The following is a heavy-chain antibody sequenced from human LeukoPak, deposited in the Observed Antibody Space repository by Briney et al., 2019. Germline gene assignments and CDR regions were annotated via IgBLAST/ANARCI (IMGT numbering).Heavy chain of an antibody. CDR3: AKGQWIDD. V-gene: IGHV3-23*01. J-gene: IGHJ4*02. CDR1: GFSFSTYG. D-gene: IGHD6-19*01. CDR2: ISDSGVRI. Sequence: GGSLRLSCAASGFSFSTYGMSWVRQAPGKGLECVSSISDSGVRIYYTDSVKGRFTISRDNSKNTLYLQMNSLRAEDTAVYYCAKGQWIDDWGQGTLVTVSS.